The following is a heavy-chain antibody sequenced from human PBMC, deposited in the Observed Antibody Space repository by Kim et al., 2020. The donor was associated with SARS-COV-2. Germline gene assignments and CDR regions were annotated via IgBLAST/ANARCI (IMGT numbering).Heavy chain of an antibody. CDR1: GGSISSSSYY. CDR3: AMVITHVAY. CDR2: IYYSGST. Sequence: SETLSLTCTVSGGSISSSSYYWGWIRQPPGKGLEWIGSIYYSGSTYYNPSLKSRVTISVDTSKNQFSLKLSSVTAADTAVYYCAMVITHVAYWGQGTLVTVSS. J-gene: IGHJ4*02. D-gene: IGHD3-22*01. V-gene: IGHV4-39*01.